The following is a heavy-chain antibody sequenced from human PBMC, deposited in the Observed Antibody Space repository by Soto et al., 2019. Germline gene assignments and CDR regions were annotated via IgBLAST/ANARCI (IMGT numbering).Heavy chain of an antibody. Sequence: QVQLVESGGGVVQPGRSLRLSCAASGFTFSSYAMHWVRQAPGKGLEWVAVISYDGSNKYYADSVTGRFTISRDNSKNTLYLQMNSLRAEDTAVYYCARDEALLRYFGWLLPLLFRIDYWGQGTLVTVSS. CDR1: GFTFSSYA. CDR2: ISYDGSNK. CDR3: ARDEALLRYFGWLLPLLFRIDY. D-gene: IGHD3-9*01. J-gene: IGHJ4*02. V-gene: IGHV3-30-3*01.